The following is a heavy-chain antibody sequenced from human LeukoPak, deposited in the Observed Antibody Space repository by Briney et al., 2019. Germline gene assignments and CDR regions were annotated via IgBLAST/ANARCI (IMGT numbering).Heavy chain of an antibody. CDR3: ARLPQYYYDSSGYFKLIYYYYYYMDV. CDR1: GGSISSGGYS. J-gene: IGHJ6*03. D-gene: IGHD3-22*01. Sequence: PSETLSLTCAVSGGSISSGGYSWSWIRQPPGKGMEWIAYIYYTGNTYFNPSLKSRVTISVDTSKNQFSLKLSSVTAADTAVYYCARLPQYYYDSSGYFKLIYYYYYYMDVWGKGTTVTISS. V-gene: IGHV4-30-2*03. CDR2: IYYTGNT.